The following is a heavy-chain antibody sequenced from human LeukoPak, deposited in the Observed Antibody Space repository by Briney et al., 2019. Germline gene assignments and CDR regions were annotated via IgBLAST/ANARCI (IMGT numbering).Heavy chain of an antibody. J-gene: IGHJ4*02. Sequence: PSGTLSLTCAVSSDSNIFSHWWTWVRQPPGKGLEWIGEVSHSGFTNYNPSLKSRVTISLDTSQIQFSLNLNSVTAADTAVYYCARGQGDRYSNYFDYWGQGTLVTVSS. D-gene: IGHD2-21*02. CDR1: SDSNIFSHW. V-gene: IGHV4-4*02. CDR3: ARGQGDRYSNYFDY. CDR2: VSHSGFT.